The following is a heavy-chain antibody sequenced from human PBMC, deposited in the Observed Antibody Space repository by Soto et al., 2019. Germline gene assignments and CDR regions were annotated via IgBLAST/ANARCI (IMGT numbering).Heavy chain of an antibody. J-gene: IGHJ3*02. V-gene: IGHV5-51*03. Sequence: EVQLVQSGAEVKKPGESLKISCKGSGYSFTSYWIGWVRQMPGKGLEWMGIIYPGDSDTRYSPSFQGQVTISADKSISTAYLQWSSLKASDTAMYYCASPGYSSGWSRIAFDIWGQGTMVTVSS. CDR2: IYPGDSDT. CDR3: ASPGYSSGWSRIAFDI. D-gene: IGHD6-19*01. CDR1: GYSFTSYW.